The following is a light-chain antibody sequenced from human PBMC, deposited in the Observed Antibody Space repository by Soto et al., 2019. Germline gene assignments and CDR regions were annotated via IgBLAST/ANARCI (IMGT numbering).Light chain of an antibody. J-gene: IGKJ2*01. Sequence: DIQIIMSPCSLSTYVGDSVSITCRASQNICNYLQWDQQKLGKAPTLLIDDDSSLQVGGRSTFRCSGYGTDFTLTISCLQAEDFATYYCHHSFITPYTFSQGTKVDIK. CDR3: HHSFITPYT. V-gene: IGKV1-39*01. CDR2: DDS. CDR1: QNICNY.